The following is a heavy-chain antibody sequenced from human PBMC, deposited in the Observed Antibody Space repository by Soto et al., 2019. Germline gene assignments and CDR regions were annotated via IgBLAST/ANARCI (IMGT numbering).Heavy chain of an antibody. CDR3: ARSVGGSNVNFDY. Sequence: GASVKVSCKASGYTFTSYDINCVRQATGQGPEWMGWMNPDSGNTGYVQKFQGRVTMTRNTAISTAYMELSSLRSEDTAVYYCARSVGGSNVNFDYWGQGTLVNVSS. V-gene: IGHV1-8*01. CDR1: GYTFTSYD. J-gene: IGHJ4*02. CDR2: MNPDSGNT. D-gene: IGHD3-10*01.